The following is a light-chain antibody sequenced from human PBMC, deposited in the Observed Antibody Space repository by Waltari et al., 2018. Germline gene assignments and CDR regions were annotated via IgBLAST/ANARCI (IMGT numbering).Light chain of an antibody. CDR3: HQSGGSGRA. CDR2: FSS. CDR1: QSVTNK. J-gene: IGKJ4*01. Sequence: EIVMTQSPATLSVSPVESASLSCRASQSVTNKLAWYQQKPGQAPRLLIGFSSTRATGIPARFSGSGSGTEFTLTISNLQSEDFAVYYCHQSGGSGRAFGGGTKVEIK. V-gene: IGKV3-15*01.